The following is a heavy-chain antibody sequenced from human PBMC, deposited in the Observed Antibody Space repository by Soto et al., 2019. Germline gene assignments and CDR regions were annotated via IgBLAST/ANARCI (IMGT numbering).Heavy chain of an antibody. V-gene: IGHV4-34*01. CDR1: AGSFSGYS. J-gene: IGHJ4*02. D-gene: IGHD7-27*01. Sequence: QVQLQQWGAGLLKPSETLSLPCAVYAGSFSGYSWNWIRQPPGKGLEWTGEITHRGSTNYNPSLKSRVTLSVDTSKNQFSLKLSSVTAADTAVYYCARGWGRILDYWGQGTLVTVSS. CDR3: ARGWGRILDY. CDR2: ITHRGST.